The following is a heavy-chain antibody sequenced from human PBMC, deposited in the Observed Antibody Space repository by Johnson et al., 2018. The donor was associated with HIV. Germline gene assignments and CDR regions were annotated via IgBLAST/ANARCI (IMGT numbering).Heavy chain of an antibody. CDR1: GFTFSSYA. D-gene: IGHD3-10*01. CDR3: ARESPSGGGNDAFDI. V-gene: IGHV3-30*04. CDR2: ISYDGSNK. J-gene: IGHJ3*02. Sequence: QMQLVESGGGVVQPGRSLSLSCAASGFTFSSYAIHWVRQAPGKGLEWVAVISYDGSNKYYADSVKGRFTISRDNSKNTLYLQMNSLRAEYTAVYYCARESPSGGGNDAFDIWGQGTMVTVSS.